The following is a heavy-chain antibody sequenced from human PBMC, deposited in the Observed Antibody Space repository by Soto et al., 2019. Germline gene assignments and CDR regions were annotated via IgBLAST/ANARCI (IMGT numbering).Heavy chain of an antibody. Sequence: GGSLRLSCAASGFTLGSYSMNWVRQAPGKGLEWVSYISSSSSTIYYADSAKGRFTISRDNAKNSLYLQMNSLRAEDTSLYYCARDLWGYDFFFYFDYWGQGTLVTVSS. V-gene: IGHV3-48*01. CDR3: ARDLWGYDFFFYFDY. D-gene: IGHD3-3*01. CDR1: GFTLGSYS. CDR2: ISSSSSTI. J-gene: IGHJ4*02.